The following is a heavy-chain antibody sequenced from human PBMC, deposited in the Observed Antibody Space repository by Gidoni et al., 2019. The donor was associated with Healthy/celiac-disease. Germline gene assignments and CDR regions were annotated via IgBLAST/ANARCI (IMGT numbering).Heavy chain of an antibody. Sequence: EVQLVESGGGLVQPGGSLGISCAASGLTFSSYWMSWVRQAPGKGLEWVANIKQDGSEKYYVDSGKSRFTISRDNAKNSLYLQMNSLRAEDTAVYYCARDFSAYYFWGQGTLVTVSS. J-gene: IGHJ4*02. CDR2: IKQDGSEK. CDR1: GLTFSSYW. D-gene: IGHD3-10*01. CDR3: ARDFSAYYF. V-gene: IGHV3-7*01.